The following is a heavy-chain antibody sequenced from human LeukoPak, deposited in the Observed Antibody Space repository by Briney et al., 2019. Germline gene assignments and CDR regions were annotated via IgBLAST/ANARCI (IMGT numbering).Heavy chain of an antibody. CDR2: IYYSGST. J-gene: IGHJ3*02. CDR1: GDSINSLDL. V-gene: IGHV4-31*03. Sequence: SGTLSLTCTVSGDSINSLDLWSWVRQPPGKGLEWIGYIYYSGSTYYNPSLKSRVTISVDTSKNQFSLKLSSVTAADTAVYYCAGRRVVVAATDGASGAFDIWGQGTMVTVSS. D-gene: IGHD2-15*01. CDR3: AGRRVVVAATDGASGAFDI.